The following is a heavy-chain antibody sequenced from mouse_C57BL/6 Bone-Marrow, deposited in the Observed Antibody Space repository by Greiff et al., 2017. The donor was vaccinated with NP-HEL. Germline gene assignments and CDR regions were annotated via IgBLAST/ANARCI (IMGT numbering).Heavy chain of an antibody. CDR1: GFNIKDYY. CDR2: IDPEDGET. CDR3: ARSIHYDGYYEEEWFAY. J-gene: IGHJ3*01. D-gene: IGHD2-3*01. V-gene: IGHV14-2*01. Sequence: VQLQQSGAELVKPGASVKLSCTASGFNIKDYYMHWVKQRTEQGLEWIGRIDPEDGETKYAPKFQGKATLTADTSSNTAYLQLSSLTSEDTAVYYCARSIHYDGYYEEEWFAYWGQGTLVTVSA.